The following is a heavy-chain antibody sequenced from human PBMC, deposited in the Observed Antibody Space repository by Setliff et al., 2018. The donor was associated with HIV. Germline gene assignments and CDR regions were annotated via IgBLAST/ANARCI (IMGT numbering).Heavy chain of an antibody. D-gene: IGHD6-25*01. J-gene: IGHJ4*02. CDR2: ISHDGKST. V-gene: IGHV3-30*18. CDR3: AKEGASSGHAGCFDY. CDR1: GFTFSSSV. Sequence: PGGSLRLSCVVSGFTFSSSVMHWVRQAPSKGLEWITGISHDGKSTHYAESVKGRFTISRDNSKSTLYLEMDSLKVEDAAVYYCAKEGASSGHAGCFDYWGQGTLVTVSS.